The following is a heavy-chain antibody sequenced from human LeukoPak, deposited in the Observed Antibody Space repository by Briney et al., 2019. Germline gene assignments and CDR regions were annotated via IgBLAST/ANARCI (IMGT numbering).Heavy chain of an antibody. CDR1: GGSISSYY. CDR2: IYSSGST. D-gene: IGHD3-10*01. CDR3: ARSYGSGSYPWFDP. V-gene: IGHV4-4*07. J-gene: IGHJ5*02. Sequence: LETLSLTCTVSGGSISSYYWSWIRQPAGKGLEWIGRIYSSGSTNYNPSLKSRVTMSVDTSKNQFSLKLSSVTAADTAVYYCARSYGSGSYPWFDPWGQGTLVTVSS.